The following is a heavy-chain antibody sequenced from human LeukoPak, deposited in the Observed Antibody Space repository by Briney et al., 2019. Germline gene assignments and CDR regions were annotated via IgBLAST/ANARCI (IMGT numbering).Heavy chain of an antibody. J-gene: IGHJ4*02. CDR2: ISSNGGST. D-gene: IGHD2-2*01. CDR1: GFTFSSYA. V-gene: IGHV3-64*01. CDR3: ARDRTLDY. Sequence: GGSLRLSYAASGFTFSSYAMHWVRQAPGKGLEYVSAISSNGGSTYYANSVKGRFTISRDNSKNTLYLQMGSLRAEDMAVYYCARDRTLDYWGQGTLVTVSS.